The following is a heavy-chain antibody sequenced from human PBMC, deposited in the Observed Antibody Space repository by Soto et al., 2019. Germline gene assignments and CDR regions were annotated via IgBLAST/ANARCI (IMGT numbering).Heavy chain of an antibody. V-gene: IGHV4-4*02. CDR1: GGSISSSNW. Sequence: QVQLQESGPGLVKPSGTLSLTCAVSGGSISSSNWWSWVRQPPGKGLEWIGEIHHSGSTNNNPSLKSRVTTSVDKSKNQLSLKLSSVTAADTAVYYCARDQAATYWGQGTLVTVSS. CDR3: ARDQAATY. J-gene: IGHJ4*02. D-gene: IGHD6-25*01. CDR2: IHHSGST.